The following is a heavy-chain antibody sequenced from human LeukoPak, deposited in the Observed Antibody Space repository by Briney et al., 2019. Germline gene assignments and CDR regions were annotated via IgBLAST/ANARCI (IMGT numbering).Heavy chain of an antibody. D-gene: IGHD6-19*01. CDR3: ARSGSGWYHYYYYGMDV. CDR1: GYTFTSYD. V-gene: IGHV1-8*01. Sequence: GASVKVSRKASGYTFTSYDINWVRQATGQGLEWMGWMNSNSGNTGYAQKFQGRVTMTRNTSISTAYMELSSLRSEDTAVYYCARSGSGWYHYYYYGMDVWGQGTTVTVSS. CDR2: MNSNSGNT. J-gene: IGHJ6*02.